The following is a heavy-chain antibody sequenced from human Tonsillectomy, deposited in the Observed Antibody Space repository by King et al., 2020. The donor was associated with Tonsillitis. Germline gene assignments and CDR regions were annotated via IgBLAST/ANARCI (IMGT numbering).Heavy chain of an antibody. CDR3: ARYVSGSFDY. Sequence: LQLQESGPGIVKPSETLSLTCTVSGGSISSSDHFWAWIRQPPGKGLEWIGYMYYTGTIFYNPSLNSRITISSGPSGHRFSLRLSSVTAADTAVYFCARYVSGSFDYWGQGALVTVSS. CDR1: GGSISSSDHF. V-gene: IGHV4-39*01. D-gene: IGHD1-26*01. J-gene: IGHJ4*02. CDR2: MYYTGTI.